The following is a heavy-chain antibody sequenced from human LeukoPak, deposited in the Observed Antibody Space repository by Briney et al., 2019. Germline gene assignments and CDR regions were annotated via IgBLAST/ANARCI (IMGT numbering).Heavy chain of an antibody. CDR3: ARSGSDYYYYGMDV. CDR2: IWYDGSNK. Sequence: PGRSLRLSCAASGFTFSSYGMHWVRQAPGKGLEWVAVIWYDGSNKYYADSVEGRFTISRDNSKNTLYLQMNCLRAEDTAVYYCARSGSDYYYYGMDVWGQGTTVIVSS. J-gene: IGHJ6*02. CDR1: GFTFSSYG. V-gene: IGHV3-33*01. D-gene: IGHD3-10*01.